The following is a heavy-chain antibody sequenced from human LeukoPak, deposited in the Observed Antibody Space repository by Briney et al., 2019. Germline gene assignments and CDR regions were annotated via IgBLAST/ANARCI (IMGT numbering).Heavy chain of an antibody. Sequence: AGGSLRLSCAASGFTFSNAWMSWVRQAPGKGLEWVGRIKSKTDGGTTDYAAPVKGRFTISRDDSKNQLYLQMDSLKTEDTAVYYCTTEDYDYVWGSYRVDYWGQGTLVTVSS. CDR1: GFTFSNAW. J-gene: IGHJ4*02. CDR3: TTEDYDYVWGSYRVDY. D-gene: IGHD3-16*02. V-gene: IGHV3-15*01. CDR2: IKSKTDGGTT.